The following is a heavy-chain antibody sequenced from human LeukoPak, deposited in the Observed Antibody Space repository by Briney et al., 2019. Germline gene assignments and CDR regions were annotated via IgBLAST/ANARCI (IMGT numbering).Heavy chain of an antibody. D-gene: IGHD2-15*01. Sequence: GGSLRLSCAASGFTFSSYGMHWVRQAPGKGLEWVAVIWYDGSNKYYADSVKGRFTISRDNSKNTLYLQMNSLRAEDTAVYYCAKDRVVVVVAASFDYWGQGILVTVSS. CDR3: AKDRVVVVVAASFDY. V-gene: IGHV3-30*02. J-gene: IGHJ4*02. CDR2: IWYDGSNK. CDR1: GFTFSSYG.